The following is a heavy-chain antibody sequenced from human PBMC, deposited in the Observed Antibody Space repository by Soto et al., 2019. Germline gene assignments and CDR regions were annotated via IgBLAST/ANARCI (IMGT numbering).Heavy chain of an antibody. CDR1: GGSISSHY. J-gene: IGHJ4*02. Sequence: SETLSLTCTVSGGSISSHYWSWIRQSPGKGLEWIGYIYNSGSTKYNPSLKSRVTISVDLSKNQFSLRLSSVTTADTALYYCARTTAVPNTLRSRYFFDYWGQGTLVTVSS. CDR3: ARTTAVPNTLRSRYFFDY. V-gene: IGHV4-59*11. CDR2: IYNSGST. D-gene: IGHD4-17*01.